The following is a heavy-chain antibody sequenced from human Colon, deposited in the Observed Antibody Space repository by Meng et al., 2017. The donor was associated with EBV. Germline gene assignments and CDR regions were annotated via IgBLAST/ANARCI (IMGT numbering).Heavy chain of an antibody. CDR3: SRDLVGSDDS. CDR1: GYTFSQYW. D-gene: IGHD2-8*02. V-gene: IGHV3-74*01. J-gene: IGHJ5*01. CDR2: LNEDGATT. Sequence: GRLGESGRAVVQPGGFLRLSWVGSGYTFSQYWMHWVRQAPGMGLEWVSRLNEDGATTTYADSVRGRFTISRDNAKNTLYLQMNSLRAEDTAVYYCSRDLVGSDDSWGQGTLVTVSS.